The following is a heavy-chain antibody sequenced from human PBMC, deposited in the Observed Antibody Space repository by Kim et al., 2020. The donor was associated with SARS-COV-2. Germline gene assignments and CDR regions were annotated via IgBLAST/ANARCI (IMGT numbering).Heavy chain of an antibody. V-gene: IGHV4-59*01. Sequence: SETLSLTCSVSGGSISSYYWSWIQQPPGKGLEWIGYIYYSGSTNYNPSLQSRVTISVDTSKNQFSLKLSSVTAADTAVYYCARGGGDYFDYWGQGTLVTV. CDR2: IYYSGST. D-gene: IGHD4-17*01. J-gene: IGHJ4*02. CDR1: GGSISSYY. CDR3: ARGGGDYFDY.